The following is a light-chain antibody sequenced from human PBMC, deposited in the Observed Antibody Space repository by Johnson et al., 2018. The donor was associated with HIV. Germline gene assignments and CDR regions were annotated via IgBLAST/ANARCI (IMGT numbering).Light chain of an antibody. Sequence: HSVLTQPPSVSAAPGQKVTISCSGSSYNIGNNYVSWYQQLPRTAPKLLIYENNKRPSGIPDRFSGSKSGTSATLGITGLQTGDEADYYCGTWDSSLSAYVFGTGTKVTVL. CDR2: ENN. CDR1: SYNIGNNY. CDR3: GTWDSSLSAYV. V-gene: IGLV1-51*02. J-gene: IGLJ1*01.